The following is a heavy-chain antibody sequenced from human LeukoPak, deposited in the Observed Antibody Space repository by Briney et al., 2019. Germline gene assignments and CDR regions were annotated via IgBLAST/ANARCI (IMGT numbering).Heavy chain of an antibody. D-gene: IGHD2-2*01. CDR1: GFTFSNYG. CDR2: IRYDESNK. Sequence: PGGSLRLSCAASGFTFSNYGMHWVRQAPGKGLEWVAFIRYDESNKYYADSVKGRFTISRDNSKNTLYLQMNSLRVEDTAVYYCARDLQKDWSSTFDYWGQGTLVTVSS. V-gene: IGHV3-30*02. J-gene: IGHJ4*02. CDR3: ARDLQKDWSSTFDY.